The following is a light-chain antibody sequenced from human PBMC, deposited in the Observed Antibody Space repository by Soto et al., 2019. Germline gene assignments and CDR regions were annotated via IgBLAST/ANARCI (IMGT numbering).Light chain of an antibody. CDR3: LSFDSSLSVV. CDR2: GNT. J-gene: IGLJ2*01. CDR1: SSNIGAGYD. V-gene: IGLV1-40*01. Sequence: QSVLTQPPSVSGAPGQRVTISCTGSSSNIGAGYDVHWYQQLPGRAPKLLIYGNTNRPSGLPDRFSGSKSGTSASLAITVLQAEYEADYYCLSFDSSLSVVFGGGTKVTVL.